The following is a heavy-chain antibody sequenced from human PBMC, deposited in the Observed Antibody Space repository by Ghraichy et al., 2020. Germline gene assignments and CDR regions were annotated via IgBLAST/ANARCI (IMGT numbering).Heavy chain of an antibody. D-gene: IGHD6-19*01. J-gene: IGHJ4*02. V-gene: IGHV4-34*01. Sequence: SQTLSLTCAVYGGSFSGYYWSWIRQPPGKGLEWIGEINHSGSTNYNPSLKSRVTISVDTSKNQFSLKLSSVTAADTAVYYCARAGYSSGWYWRYWGQGTLVTVSS. CDR1: GGSFSGYY. CDR2: INHSGST. CDR3: ARAGYSSGWYWRY.